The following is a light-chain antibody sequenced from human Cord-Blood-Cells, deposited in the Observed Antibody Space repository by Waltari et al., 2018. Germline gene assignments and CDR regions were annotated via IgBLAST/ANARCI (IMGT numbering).Light chain of an antibody. V-gene: IGKV4-1*01. CDR1: QSVLYSSNNKNY. CDR3: QQYYSTPPT. Sequence: DIVMTQSPDSLAVSLGERAPINCKSSQSVLYSSNNKNYLAWYQQKPGQPPKLLIYWASTRASGVPDRFSGSGSGTDFTLTISSLQAEDVAVYYCQQYYSTPPTFGQGTKVEIK. CDR2: WAS. J-gene: IGKJ1*01.